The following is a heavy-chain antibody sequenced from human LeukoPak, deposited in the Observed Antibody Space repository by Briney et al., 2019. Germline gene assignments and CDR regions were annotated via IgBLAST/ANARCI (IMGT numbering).Heavy chain of an antibody. Sequence: SETLSLTCTVSGGYISTSNYYWGWIRQPPGKGLEWIGNIYYSGSTYYNPSLKSRVSLSLDTSMNQFSLKVNSLTVADTAVYYCARDTHYYDSSGVDAFDIWGQGTMATVSS. CDR3: ARDTHYYDSSGVDAFDI. J-gene: IGHJ3*02. V-gene: IGHV4-39*02. CDR2: IYYSGST. CDR1: GGYISTSNYY. D-gene: IGHD3-22*01.